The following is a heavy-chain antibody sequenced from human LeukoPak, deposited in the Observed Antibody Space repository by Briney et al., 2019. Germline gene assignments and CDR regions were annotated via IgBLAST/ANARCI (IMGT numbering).Heavy chain of an antibody. J-gene: IGHJ4*02. CDR1: GGSFGSSSYY. CDR2: IYYSGST. Sequence: SETLSLTCAVYGGSFGSSSYYWGWIRQPPGKGLEWIGSIYYSGSTYYNPSLKSRVTISVDTSKNQFSLKLSSVTAADTAVYYCAKVEMAIPFDYWGQGTLVTVSS. V-gene: IGHV4-39*07. CDR3: AKVEMAIPFDY. D-gene: IGHD5-24*01.